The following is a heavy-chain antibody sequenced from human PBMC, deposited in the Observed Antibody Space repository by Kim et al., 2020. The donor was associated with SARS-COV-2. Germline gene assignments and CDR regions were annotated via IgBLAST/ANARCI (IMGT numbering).Heavy chain of an antibody. V-gene: IGHV3-21*01. Sequence: GGSLRLSCAASGFTFSSYSMNWVRQAPGKGLEWVSSISSSSYIYYADSVKGRFTISRDNAKNSLYLQMNSLRAEDTAVYYCARGGPNYYDSSGYYFFDYWGQGTLVTVSS. CDR3: ARGGPNYYDSSGYYFFDY. CDR1: GFTFSSYS. CDR2: ISSSSYI. J-gene: IGHJ4*02. D-gene: IGHD3-22*01.